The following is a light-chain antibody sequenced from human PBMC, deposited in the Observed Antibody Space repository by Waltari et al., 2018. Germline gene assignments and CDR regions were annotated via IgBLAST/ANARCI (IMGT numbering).Light chain of an antibody. CDR3: GTWDSSLSAGPHHVV. J-gene: IGLJ2*01. CDR1: SSNIGNNY. CDR2: ENN. V-gene: IGLV1-51*02. Sequence: QSVLTQPPSVSAAPGQKVTISCSGSSSNIGNNYVSWYQQLPGTAPKLLIYENNKRPSGIPDRFAGSKSGTSATLGITGLQTGDEADYYCGTWDSSLSAGPHHVVFGGGTKLTVL.